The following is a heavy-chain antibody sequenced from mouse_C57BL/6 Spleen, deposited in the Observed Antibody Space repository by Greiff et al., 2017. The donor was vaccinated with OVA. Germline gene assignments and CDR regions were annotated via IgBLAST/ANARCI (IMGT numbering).Heavy chain of an antibody. CDR2: INPNNGGT. CDR3: ARWSYYSIYDAMDY. V-gene: IGHV1-26*01. CDR1: GYTFTDYY. D-gene: IGHD2-5*01. Sequence: VQLQQSGPELVKPGASVKISCKASGYTFTDYYMHWVKQSHGKSLEWIGDINPNNGGTSYNQKFKGKATLTVDKSSSTAYMELSSLTSEDSAVYYCARWSYYSIYDAMDYWGQGTSVTVSS. J-gene: IGHJ4*01.